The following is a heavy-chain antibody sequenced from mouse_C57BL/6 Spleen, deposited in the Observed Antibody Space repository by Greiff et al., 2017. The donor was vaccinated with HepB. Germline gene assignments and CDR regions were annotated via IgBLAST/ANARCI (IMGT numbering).Heavy chain of an antibody. V-gene: IGHV1-19*01. CDR2: INPYNGGT. Sequence: VQLQQSGPVLVKPGASVKMSCKASGYTFTDYYMNWVKQSHGKSLEWLGVINPYNGGTSYNQKFKGKATLTVDKSSSTAYMELNSLTSEDSAVYYCAREVGPLAMDYWGQGTSVTVSS. CDR3: AREVGPLAMDY. J-gene: IGHJ4*01. D-gene: IGHD4-1*01. CDR1: GYTFTDYY.